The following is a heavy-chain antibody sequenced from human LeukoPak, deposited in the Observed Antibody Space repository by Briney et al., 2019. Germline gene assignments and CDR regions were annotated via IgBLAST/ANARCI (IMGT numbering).Heavy chain of an antibody. CDR1: GLTFSSYS. D-gene: IGHD6-13*01. J-gene: IGHJ4*02. Sequence: GGSLRLSCAASGLTFSSYSMNWVRQAPGKGLEWVSYISSSSSTIYYADSVKGRFTISRDNAKNSLYLQMNSLRAEDTAVYYCARGIQDSSSWPIDYWGQGTLVTVSS. CDR2: ISSSSSTI. V-gene: IGHV3-48*01. CDR3: ARGIQDSSSWPIDY.